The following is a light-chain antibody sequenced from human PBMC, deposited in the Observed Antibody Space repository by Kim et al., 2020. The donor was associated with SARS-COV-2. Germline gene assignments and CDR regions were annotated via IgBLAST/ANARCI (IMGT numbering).Light chain of an antibody. CDR2: EDN. J-gene: IGLJ3*02. CDR3: QSYDSSNRWV. V-gene: IGLV6-57*02. Sequence: NFMLTQPHSVSESPGKTVTISCTGSSGSIASNYVQWYQQRPGSAPTTMIYEDNQRPSGVPDRFSGSIDSSSNSAPLTISGLKTEDEADYYCQSYDSSNRWVFGGGTQLTVL. CDR1: SGSIASNY.